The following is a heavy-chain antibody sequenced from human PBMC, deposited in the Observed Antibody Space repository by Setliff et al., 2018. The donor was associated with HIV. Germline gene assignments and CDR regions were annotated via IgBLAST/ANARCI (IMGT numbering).Heavy chain of an antibody. Sequence: TGGSLRLSCAASGFTFSTHWMHWVRQTPGKGLLWVSRINDDGTTTSYADSVKGRFTISRDNVKNTLFLQMSSLSPEDTGVYYCARALWFGEVDYYYYMDVWGKGTTVTVSS. V-gene: IGHV3-74*01. D-gene: IGHD3-10*01. CDR3: ARALWFGEVDYYYYMDV. J-gene: IGHJ6*03. CDR2: INDDGTTT. CDR1: GFTFSTHW.